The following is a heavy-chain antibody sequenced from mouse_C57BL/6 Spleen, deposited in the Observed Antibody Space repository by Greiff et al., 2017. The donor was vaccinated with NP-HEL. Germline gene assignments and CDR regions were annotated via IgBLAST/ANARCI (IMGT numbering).Heavy chain of an antibody. Sequence: VQLQQPGAELVRPGSSVKLSCKASGYTFTSYWMHWVKQRPIQGLEWIGNIDPSDSETHYNQKFKDKATLTVDKSSSTAYMQLSSLTSEDSAVYYCARAYSIPWYFDVWGTGTTVTVSS. J-gene: IGHJ1*03. V-gene: IGHV1-52*01. CDR1: GYTFTSYW. CDR3: ARAYSIPWYFDV. CDR2: IDPSDSET. D-gene: IGHD2-5*01.